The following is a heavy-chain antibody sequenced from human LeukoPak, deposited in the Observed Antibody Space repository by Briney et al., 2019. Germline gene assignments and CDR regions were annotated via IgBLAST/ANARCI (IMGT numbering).Heavy chain of an antibody. CDR2: IYPDDSDT. Sequence: GESLKISCKHSEYSFPNYCVGWVRQMPGKGLEWMGIIYPDDSDTRYSPSFQGRVTISADKSINTAYLEWSSLKASDNATYYCAIGRGGQQLGDFWGQGTLVTVSS. D-gene: IGHD6-13*01. V-gene: IGHV5-51*01. J-gene: IGHJ4*02. CDR3: AIGRGGQQLGDF. CDR1: EYSFPNYC.